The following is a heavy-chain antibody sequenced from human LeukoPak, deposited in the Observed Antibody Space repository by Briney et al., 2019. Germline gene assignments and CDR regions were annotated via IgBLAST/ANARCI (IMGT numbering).Heavy chain of an antibody. CDR2: INPNSGGT. J-gene: IGHJ5*02. V-gene: IGHV1-2*02. Sequence: ASVKVSCKASGYTFTGYYMHWVRQAPGQGLEWMGWINPNSGGTNYAQKFQGRVTMTRDTSISTAYMELSRLRSDDTAVYYCARVMSIAVANWFARWGQRTLVTVSS. CDR1: GYTFTGYY. D-gene: IGHD6-19*01. CDR3: ARVMSIAVANWFAR.